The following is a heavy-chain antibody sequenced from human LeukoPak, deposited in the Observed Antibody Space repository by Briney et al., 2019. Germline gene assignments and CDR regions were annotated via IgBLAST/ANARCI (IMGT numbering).Heavy chain of an antibody. J-gene: IGHJ3*02. CDR3: ARDGHTVTYAFDI. CDR1: GFTFSSYW. CDR2: IKQDGSEK. D-gene: IGHD4-11*01. V-gene: IGHV3-7*01. Sequence: GGSLRLSCAASGFTFSSYWMSWVRQAPGKGREWVANIKQDGSEKYYVDSVKGRFTISRDNAKNSLYLQMNSLRAEDTAVYYCARDGHTVTYAFDIWGQGTMVTVSS.